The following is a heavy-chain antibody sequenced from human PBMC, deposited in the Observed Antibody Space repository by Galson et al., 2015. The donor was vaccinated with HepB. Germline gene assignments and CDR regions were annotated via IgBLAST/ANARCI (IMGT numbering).Heavy chain of an antibody. CDR1: GFTFSSYA. D-gene: IGHD3-22*01. J-gene: IGHJ4*02. CDR2: ISGSGGST. V-gene: IGHV3-23*01. Sequence: SLRLSCAASGFTFSSYAMSWVRQAPGKGLEWVSAISGSGGSTYYADSVKGRFTISRDNSKNTLYLQMNSLRAEDTAVYYCAKEAAKYYYDSSGYYYPYYFDYWGQGTLVTVSS. CDR3: AKEAAKYYYDSSGYYYPYYFDY.